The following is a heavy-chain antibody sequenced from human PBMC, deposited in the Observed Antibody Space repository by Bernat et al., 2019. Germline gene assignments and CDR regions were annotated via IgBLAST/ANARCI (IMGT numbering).Heavy chain of an antibody. CDR1: GGSISSYY. D-gene: IGHD3-10*01. CDR3: ARHSNKFTTYYYGSGPPDY. Sequence: QVQLQESGPGLVKPSETLSLTCTVSGGSISSYYWSWIRQPPGKGLEWIGYIYYSGSTNYNPSLKSRVTISVDTSKNQFSLKLSSVTAADTAVYYCARHSNKFTTYYYGSGPPDYWGQGTLVTVAS. CDR2: IYYSGST. V-gene: IGHV4-59*08. J-gene: IGHJ4*02.